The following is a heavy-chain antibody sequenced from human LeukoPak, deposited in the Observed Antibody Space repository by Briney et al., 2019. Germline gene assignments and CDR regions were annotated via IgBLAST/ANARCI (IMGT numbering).Heavy chain of an antibody. CDR1: GGSISSGGYS. J-gene: IGHJ5*02. V-gene: IGHV4-30-2*01. CDR2: IYHSGST. CDR3: ARYYGDYRNWFDP. D-gene: IGHD4-17*01. Sequence: SETLSLTCAVSGGSISSGGYSWSWIRQPPGKGLEWIAYIYHSGSTYYNPPLKSRVTISIDRSMNQFSLKLSSVTAADTAVYYCARYYGDYRNWFDPWGQGILVTVSS.